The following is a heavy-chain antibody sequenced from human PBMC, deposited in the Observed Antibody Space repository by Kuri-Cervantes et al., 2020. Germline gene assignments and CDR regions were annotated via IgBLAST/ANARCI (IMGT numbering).Heavy chain of an antibody. J-gene: IGHJ6*02. Sequence: SETLSLTCTVSGGSISSGSYYWSWIRQPAGKGLEWIGRIYTSGSTNYNPSLKSRATISVDTSKNQFSLKLSSVTAADTAVYYCARFAVRGVKPNYYYGMDVWGQGTTVTVSS. V-gene: IGHV4-61*02. D-gene: IGHD3-10*01. CDR3: ARFAVRGVKPNYYYGMDV. CDR2: IYTSGST. CDR1: GGSISSGSYY.